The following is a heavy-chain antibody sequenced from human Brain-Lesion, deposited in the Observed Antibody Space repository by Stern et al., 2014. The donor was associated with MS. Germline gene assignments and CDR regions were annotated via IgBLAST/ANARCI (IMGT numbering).Heavy chain of an antibody. V-gene: IGHV4-61*02. CDR3: ASGYRIFDY. CDR2: IHPSGSA. Sequence: VQLEESGPGLVKPSQTLSLTCNVSGGSISSGSDYWSWLRQPVGKGLQWIGRIHPSGSAYYTPSLKSRVTISTAPSQNQFSLERTSATAADTAIYYCASGYRIFDYWGQGILVTVSS. D-gene: IGHD5-18*01. CDR1: GGSISSGSDY. J-gene: IGHJ4*02.